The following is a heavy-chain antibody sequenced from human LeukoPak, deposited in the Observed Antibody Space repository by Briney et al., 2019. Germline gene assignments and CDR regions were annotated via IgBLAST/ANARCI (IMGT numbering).Heavy chain of an antibody. CDR3: ARGYCSGGSCYEIDY. CDR2: IRYDGSNK. V-gene: IGHV3-30*02. D-gene: IGHD2-15*01. Sequence: GGSLRLSCAASGFTFSTYGMHWVRQAPGKGLEWVAFIRYDGSNKYYADSVKGRFTISRDNSKNTLYLEMNSLGAEDTAVYYCARGYCSGGSCYEIDYWGQGTLVTVSS. J-gene: IGHJ4*02. CDR1: GFTFSTYG.